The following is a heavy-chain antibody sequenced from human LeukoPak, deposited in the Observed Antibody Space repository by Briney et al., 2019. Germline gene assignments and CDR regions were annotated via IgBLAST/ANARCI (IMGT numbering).Heavy chain of an antibody. D-gene: IGHD3-10*01. V-gene: IGHV4-31*03. CDR3: ATLPDYYYGSGSYKDV. J-gene: IGHJ6*04. CDR2: IYYSGST. CDR1: GGSISSGGYY. Sequence: SETLSLTCTVSGGSISSGGYYWSWIRQHPGKGLEWIGYIYYSGSTYYNPSLKSRVTISVDTSKNQFSLKLSSVTAADTAVYYCATLPDYYYGSGSYKDVWGKGTTVTVSS.